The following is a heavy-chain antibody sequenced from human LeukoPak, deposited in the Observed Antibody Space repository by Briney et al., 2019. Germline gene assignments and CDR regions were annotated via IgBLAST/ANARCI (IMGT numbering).Heavy chain of an antibody. D-gene: IGHD3-22*01. Sequence: SETLSLTCTVSGGSISSYYWSWIRQPPGKGLEWIGYIYYSGSTNYNPSLKSRVTISVDTSKNQFSLKLSSVTAADTAVYYCARVRGDSSGYYDYYYYGMDVRGQGTTVTVSS. CDR1: GGSISSYY. V-gene: IGHV4-59*01. CDR3: ARVRGDSSGYYDYYYYGMDV. J-gene: IGHJ6*02. CDR2: IYYSGST.